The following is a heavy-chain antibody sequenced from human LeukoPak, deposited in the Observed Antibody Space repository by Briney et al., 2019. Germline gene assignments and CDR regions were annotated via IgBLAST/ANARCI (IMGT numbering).Heavy chain of an antibody. J-gene: IGHJ4*02. CDR2: ISGSGGST. CDR3: ARVPQDYDGIPYFDY. CDR1: GFTFSSYA. D-gene: IGHD4-23*01. V-gene: IGHV3-23*01. Sequence: GGSLRLSCAASGFTFSSYAMSWVRQAPGKGLEWVSAISGSGGSTYYADSVKGRFTISRDNSKNTLYLQMNSLRAEDTAVYYCARVPQDYDGIPYFDYWGQGTLVTVSS.